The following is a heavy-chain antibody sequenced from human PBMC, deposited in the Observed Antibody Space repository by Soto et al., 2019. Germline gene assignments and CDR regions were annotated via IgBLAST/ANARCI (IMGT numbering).Heavy chain of an antibody. CDR1: GGSFSGCY. D-gene: IGHD6-6*01. V-gene: IGHV4-34*01. CDR2: INHSGSN. J-gene: IGHJ4*02. CDR3: ARGSRNSSLSLFDS. Sequence: ETLSLTCAVYGGSFSGCYWSWIRQPPGKGLEWIGEINHSGSNNYNPSSKSRVIISVDTSKNQFYLNLSSVTAADTAVYYCARGSRNSSLSLFDSWGQGTLVTVYS.